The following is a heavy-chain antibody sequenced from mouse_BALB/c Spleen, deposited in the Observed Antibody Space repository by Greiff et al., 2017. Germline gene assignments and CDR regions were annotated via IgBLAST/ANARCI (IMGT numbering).Heavy chain of an antibody. CDR3: ARWPRDYYFDY. CDR1: GYTFTDYW. J-gene: IGHJ2*01. CDR2: IDTSDSYT. V-gene: IGHV1-69*01. D-gene: IGHD3-1*01. Sequence: QVQLQQSGAELVMPGASVKMSCKASGYTFTDYWMHWVKQRPGQGLEWIGAIDTSDSYTSYNQKFKGKATLTVDESSSTAYMQLSSLTSEDSAVYYCARWPRDYYFDYWGQGTTLTVSS.